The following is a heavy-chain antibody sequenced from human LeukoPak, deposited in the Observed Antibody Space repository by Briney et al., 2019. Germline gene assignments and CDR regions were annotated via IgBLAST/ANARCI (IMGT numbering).Heavy chain of an antibody. CDR3: ARLHGRPSMAPLRRKDEYYFDY. CDR1: GGSISSSSYY. V-gene: IGHV4-39*07. D-gene: IGHD6-6*01. J-gene: IGHJ4*02. Sequence: SETLPLTCTVSGGSISSSSYYWGRIRQPPGKGLEWIGSIYYSGSTYYNPSLKSRVTISVDTSKNQFSLKLSSVTAADTAVYYCARLHGRPSMAPLRRKDEYYFDYWGQGTLVTVSS. CDR2: IYYSGST.